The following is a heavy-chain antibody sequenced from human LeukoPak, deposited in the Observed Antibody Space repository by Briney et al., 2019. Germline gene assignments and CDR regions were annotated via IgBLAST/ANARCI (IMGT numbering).Heavy chain of an antibody. J-gene: IGHJ4*02. D-gene: IGHD3-10*01. V-gene: IGHV3-23*01. CDR2: ISGSGSTA. CDR1: GFSFSSYA. CDR3: TKGPLGTSRSYSWGNFDY. Sequence: GGSLRLSCAASGFSFSSYALSWVRRAPGKGLEWVSGISGSGSTAVSTDSVRGRFTVSRDNSKNTLYLQMNSLRDEDTAAYYCTKGPLGTSRSYSWGNFDYWGQGTPGIVSS.